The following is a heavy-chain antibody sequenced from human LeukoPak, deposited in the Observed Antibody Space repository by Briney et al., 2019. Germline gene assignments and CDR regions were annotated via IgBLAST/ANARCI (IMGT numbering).Heavy chain of an antibody. CDR2: ITSGGGAT. Sequence: GGSLRLSCAGSGISFASFALTWVRQTPEKGLEWVASITSGGGATHFASFATGRFTISRDNAKNSLYLQMNSLRAEDTALYYCAKDIGASWYNGMDVWGQGTTVTVSS. CDR3: AKDIGASWYNGMDV. J-gene: IGHJ6*02. CDR1: GISFASFA. V-gene: IGHV3-23*01. D-gene: IGHD2-2*01.